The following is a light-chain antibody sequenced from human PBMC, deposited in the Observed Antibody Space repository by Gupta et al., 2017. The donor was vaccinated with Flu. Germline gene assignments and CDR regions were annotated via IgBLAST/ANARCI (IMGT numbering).Light chain of an antibody. CDR3: GTWDNSLSAMV. CDR1: SSNIGINY. CDR2: DND. J-gene: IGLJ2*01. V-gene: IGLV1-51*01. Sequence: QSVLTQPPSVSAAPGQKVTISCSGSSSNIGINYVSWYQQVPGTAPQLLIYDNDKRPSGIPDRFSGSRSGTSATLGITGLQIGDEADYYCGTWDNSLSAMVFGGGTKLAVL.